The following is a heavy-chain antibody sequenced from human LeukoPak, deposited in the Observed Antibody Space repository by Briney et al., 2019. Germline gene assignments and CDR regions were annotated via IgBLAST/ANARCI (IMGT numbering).Heavy chain of an antibody. CDR1: GGSLSSGSYY. V-gene: IGHV4-61*02. D-gene: IGHD3-22*01. Sequence: SETLSLTCTVSGGSLSSGSYYWSWIRQPGGKGLEWIGRIYTSGSTNYNPSLKSRVTISVDTSKNQFSLKLSSVTAADTAVYYCARGIVVVPRSRFYFDYWGQGTLVTVSS. J-gene: IGHJ4*02. CDR2: IYTSGST. CDR3: ARGIVVVPRSRFYFDY.